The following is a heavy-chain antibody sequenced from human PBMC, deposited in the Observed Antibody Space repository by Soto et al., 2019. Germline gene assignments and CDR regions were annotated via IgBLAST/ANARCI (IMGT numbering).Heavy chain of an antibody. CDR1: GGSISSGGYY. D-gene: IGHD3-22*01. Sequence: PSETLSLTCTVSGGSISSGGYYWSWIRQHPGKGLEWIGYIYYSGSTYYNPSLKSRVTISVDTSKNQFSLRLSSVTAADTAVYYCARADSSGYHGAFDIWGQGKMVTVSS. J-gene: IGHJ3*02. CDR3: ARADSSGYHGAFDI. V-gene: IGHV4-31*03. CDR2: IYYSGST.